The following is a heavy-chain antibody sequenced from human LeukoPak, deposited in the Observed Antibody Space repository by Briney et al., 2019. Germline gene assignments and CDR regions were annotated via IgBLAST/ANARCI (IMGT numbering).Heavy chain of an antibody. D-gene: IGHD3-3*01. CDR1: GFTFDDYA. V-gene: IGHV3-43*02. Sequence: GGSLRLSCAASGFTFDDYAMHWVRHAPGKGLEWVSFISGDGGSTYYADSVKGRFTISRDNSKNSLYLQMNSLRTEDTALYYCAKDHNDFWSGYEDYWGQGTLSPSPQ. J-gene: IGHJ4*02. CDR2: ISGDGGST. CDR3: AKDHNDFWSGYEDY.